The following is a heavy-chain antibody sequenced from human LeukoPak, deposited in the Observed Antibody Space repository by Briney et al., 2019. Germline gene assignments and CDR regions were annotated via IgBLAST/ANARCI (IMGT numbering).Heavy chain of an antibody. Sequence: NASETLSLTCTVSGGSISSSSYYWGWIRQPPGKGLEWIGSIYHSGSTYYNPSLKSRVTISVDTSKNQFSLKLSFVTAADTAVYYCARFFPITRDAFDIWGQGTMVTVSS. D-gene: IGHD5-12*01. CDR1: GGSISSSSYY. CDR2: IYHSGST. V-gene: IGHV4-39*07. J-gene: IGHJ3*02. CDR3: ARFFPITRDAFDI.